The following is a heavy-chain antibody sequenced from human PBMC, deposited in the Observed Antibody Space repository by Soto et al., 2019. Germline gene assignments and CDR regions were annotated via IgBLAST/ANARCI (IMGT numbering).Heavy chain of an antibody. Sequence: SETLSLTCTVSGGSISNYYWNWIRQSPGKGLEWIGYIHSSGSTHYNTSLRTRLTISTDTSKNQVVLTMTNMDPVDTATYYCARIRPTWGVDYWGQGTLVTVSS. D-gene: IGHD3-10*01. CDR3: ARIRPTWGVDY. CDR2: IHSSGST. V-gene: IGHV4-59*01. J-gene: IGHJ4*02. CDR1: GGSISNYY.